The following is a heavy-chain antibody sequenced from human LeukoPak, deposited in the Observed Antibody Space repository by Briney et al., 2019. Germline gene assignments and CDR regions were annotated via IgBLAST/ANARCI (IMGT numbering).Heavy chain of an antibody. CDR1: GGTFSSYA. J-gene: IGHJ4*02. D-gene: IGHD3-10*01. CDR2: IIPIFGAA. Sequence: ASVKVSCKASGGTFSSYAISWVRQAPGQGLEWMGGIIPIFGAANYAQKFQGRVTITADESTSTAYTELSSLRSEDTAVYYCARSEVRGRITMVRGVITFDYWGQGTLVTVSS. CDR3: ARSEVRGRITMVRGVITFDY. V-gene: IGHV1-69*01.